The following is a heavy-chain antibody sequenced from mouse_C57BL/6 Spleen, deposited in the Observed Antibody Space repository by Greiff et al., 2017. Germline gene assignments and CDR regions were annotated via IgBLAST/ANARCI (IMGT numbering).Heavy chain of an antibody. CDR3: ARRDCYYWFAY. CDR2: IDPEDGET. V-gene: IGHV14-2*01. D-gene: IGHD2-3*01. CDR1: GFNIKDYY. Sequence: EVQLQQSGAELVKPGASVKLSCTASGFNIKDYYMHWVKQRTEQGLEWIGRIDPEDGETKYAPTFQGKATITADTSSNAAYLQLSGLTSEDTAVYYCARRDCYYWFAYWGQGTLVTVSA. J-gene: IGHJ3*01.